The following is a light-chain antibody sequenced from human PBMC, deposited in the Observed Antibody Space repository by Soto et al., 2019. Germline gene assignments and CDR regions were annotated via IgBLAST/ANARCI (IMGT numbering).Light chain of an antibody. CDR1: SSDVGAYKF. J-gene: IGLJ1*01. V-gene: IGLV2-14*01. CDR2: EVT. CDR3: NSYTNDTTLV. Sequence: QSVLAQPASVSGSPGQPITISCTGTSSDVGAYKFVSWYQHHPGKAPKLLIFEVTNRPSGVSSRFSASKSGNTASLTISRLLPEDEADYYCNSYTNDTTLVFGSGTKLTVL.